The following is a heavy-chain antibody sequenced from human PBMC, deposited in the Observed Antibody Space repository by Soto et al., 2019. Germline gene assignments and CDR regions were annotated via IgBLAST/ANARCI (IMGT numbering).Heavy chain of an antibody. Sequence: SETLSLTCTVSGGSISSYYWSWIRQPPGKGLEWIGYIYYSGSTNYNPSLKSRVTISVDTSKNQFSLKLSSVTAADTAMYYCARVLYGDPRPYYYYYMDVWGKGTTVTVSS. V-gene: IGHV4-59*01. CDR3: ARVLYGDPRPYYYYYMDV. CDR1: GGSISSYY. CDR2: IYYSGST. D-gene: IGHD4-17*01. J-gene: IGHJ6*03.